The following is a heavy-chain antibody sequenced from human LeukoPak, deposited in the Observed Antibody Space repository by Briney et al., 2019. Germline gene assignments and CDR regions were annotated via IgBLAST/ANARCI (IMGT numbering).Heavy chain of an antibody. CDR1: GFTFSSYA. V-gene: IGHV3-64D*06. J-gene: IGHJ4*02. D-gene: IGHD6-19*01. Sequence: PGGSLRLSCSASGFTFSSYAMHWVRQAPGMGLEYVSAISSNGGDTYYADSVKDRFTISRDNSKNTLYLRMSSLRAEDTAVYYCVKRSGWPTKPYFDYWGQRTLVTVSS. CDR3: VKRSGWPTKPYFDY. CDR2: ISSNGGDT.